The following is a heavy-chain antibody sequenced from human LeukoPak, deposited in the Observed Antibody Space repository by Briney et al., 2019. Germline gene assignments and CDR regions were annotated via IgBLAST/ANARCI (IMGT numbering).Heavy chain of an antibody. CDR2: XYYSGST. Sequence: SETLSLTCTXSXXSXXSGDXXXXXXRQXPGKGLEWIGYXYYSGSTXXNXSLKSRVTISVDTSKNQFSLKLSSVTAADTAVYYCARVRRGDYYYFDYWGQGTLVTVSS. CDR3: ARVRRGDYYYFDY. J-gene: IGHJ4*02. CDR1: XXSXXSGDXX. V-gene: IGHV4-30-4*01. D-gene: IGHD2-21*02.